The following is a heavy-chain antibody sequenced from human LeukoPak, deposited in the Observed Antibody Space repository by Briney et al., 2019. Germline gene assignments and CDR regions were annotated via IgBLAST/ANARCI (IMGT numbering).Heavy chain of an antibody. CDR3: ARQGAYDFWSGYYPNWFDP. Sequence: PGGSLRLSCAASGFTFSSYGMHWVRQAPGKGLEWVAFIRYDGSNKYYADSVKGRFTISRDNSKNTLYLQMNSLRAEDTAVYYCARQGAYDFWSGYYPNWFDPWGQGTLVTVSS. J-gene: IGHJ5*02. V-gene: IGHV3-30*02. D-gene: IGHD3-3*01. CDR2: IRYDGSNK. CDR1: GFTFSSYG.